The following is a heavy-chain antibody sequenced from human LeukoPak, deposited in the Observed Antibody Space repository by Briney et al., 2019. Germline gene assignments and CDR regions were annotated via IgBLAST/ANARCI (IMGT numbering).Heavy chain of an antibody. CDR3: AKDNSVGDIAWWFDP. Sequence: GASVKVSCKASGHTFSRSYMHWVRQAPGQGLEWMGVINPSGTWTSYAQKFRGRITMTRDMSTSTDYMELRSLGFEDTAVYCCAKDNSVGDIAWWFDPWGQGTLVTVSS. D-gene: IGHD1-26*01. J-gene: IGHJ5*02. V-gene: IGHV1-46*01. CDR2: INPSGTWT. CDR1: GHTFSRSY.